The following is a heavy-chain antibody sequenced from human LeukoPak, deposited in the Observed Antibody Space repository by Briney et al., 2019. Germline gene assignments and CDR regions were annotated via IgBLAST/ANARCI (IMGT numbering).Heavy chain of an antibody. CDR3: ARVRGYYGSGKERYYYYYMDV. D-gene: IGHD3-10*01. Sequence: SETLSLTCAVYGGSFSSYYWSWIRQPPGKGLEWIGYIYYSGSTNYNPSLKSRVTISVDTSKNQFSLKLSSVTAADTAVYYCARVRGYYGSGKERYYYYYMDVWGKGTTVTISS. CDR2: IYYSGST. CDR1: GGSFSSYY. J-gene: IGHJ6*03. V-gene: IGHV4-59*01.